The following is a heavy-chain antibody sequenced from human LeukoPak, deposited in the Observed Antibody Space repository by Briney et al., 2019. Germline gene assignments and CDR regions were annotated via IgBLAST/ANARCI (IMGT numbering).Heavy chain of an antibody. CDR3: AKNAYSSGSYPFDY. J-gene: IGHJ4*02. Sequence: PGGSLRLSCAASGFTFNSYWMSWVRQAPGKGLEWVANIKQDGSEKCYVDSVKGRFTISRDNAKNSLYLQMNSLRAEDTAVYYCAKNAYSSGSYPFDYWGQGTLVTVSS. D-gene: IGHD3-10*01. CDR1: GFTFNSYW. CDR2: IKQDGSEK. V-gene: IGHV3-7*01.